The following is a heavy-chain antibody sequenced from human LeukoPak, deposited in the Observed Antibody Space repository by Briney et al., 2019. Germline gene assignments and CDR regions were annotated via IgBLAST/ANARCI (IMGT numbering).Heavy chain of an antibody. D-gene: IGHD3-22*01. V-gene: IGHV4-34*01. J-gene: IGHJ6*02. Sequence: SETLSLTCAVYGGSFSGYYWSWLRQPPGKGLEWIGEINHSGSTNYNPSLKSRVTISVDTSKNQFSLKLSSVTAADTAVYYCARVWVYYYDSSGYYSPNYYYYYGMDVWGQGTTVTVSS. CDR2: INHSGST. CDR3: ARVWVYYYDSSGYYSPNYYYYYGMDV. CDR1: GGSFSGYY.